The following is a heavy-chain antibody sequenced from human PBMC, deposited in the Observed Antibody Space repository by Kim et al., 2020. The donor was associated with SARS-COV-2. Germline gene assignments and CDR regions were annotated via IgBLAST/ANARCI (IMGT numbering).Heavy chain of an antibody. J-gene: IGHJ4*02. D-gene: IGHD2-15*01. CDR1: GGSIAGYY. CDR2: IYTTGST. Sequence: SETLSLTCTVSGGSIAGYYWSWIRQPAGKGLEWIGRIYTTGSTDYNPSLKSRVTMSLETSKNQFSLKLTSVTAADTAIYYCARDHKTNIAYHEGMDNWGQGNLVTVSS. CDR3: ARDHKTNIAYHEGMDN. V-gene: IGHV4-4*07.